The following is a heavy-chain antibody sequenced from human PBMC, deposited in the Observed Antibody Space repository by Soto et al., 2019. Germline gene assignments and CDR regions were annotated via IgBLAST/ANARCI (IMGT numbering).Heavy chain of an antibody. D-gene: IGHD6-13*01. CDR1: GGSISSSSYY. J-gene: IGHJ6*02. CDR3: ASRAAAGSIYYYYGMDV. V-gene: IGHV4-39*01. CDR2: IYYSGST. Sequence: PSETLSLTCTVSGGSISSSSYYWGWIRQPPGKGLEWIGSIYYSGSTYYNPSLKSRVTISVDTSKNQFSLKLSSVTAADTAVYYCASRAAAGSIYYYYGMDVWGQGTTVTVSS.